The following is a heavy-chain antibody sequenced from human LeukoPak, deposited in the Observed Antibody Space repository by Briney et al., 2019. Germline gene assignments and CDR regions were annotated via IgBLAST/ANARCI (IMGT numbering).Heavy chain of an antibody. Sequence: PGGSVRLSCASSGFAFSDYEMSWVCQAPGKGLEWVSYISSSGSIIYYGDSVKGRFAISRDNAKRSLFLQMNSLRVEDTAVYYCARTMWGFDYWGQGALGTVSS. CDR2: ISSSGSII. D-gene: IGHD7-27*01. V-gene: IGHV3-48*03. CDR3: ARTMWGFDY. CDR1: GFAFSDYE. J-gene: IGHJ4*02.